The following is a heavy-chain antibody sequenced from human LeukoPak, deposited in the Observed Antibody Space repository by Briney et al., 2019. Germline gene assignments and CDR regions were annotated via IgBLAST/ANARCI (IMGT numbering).Heavy chain of an antibody. CDR3: ARKYCSTTSCLFDN. J-gene: IGHJ4*02. D-gene: IGHD2-2*01. Sequence: GGSLRLSCAASGFTFSSYAMSWVRQAPGKGLEWVSGISGSGDSTYYADSVRGRFTISRDNSKNTLYLQMNSLRAEDTAVYYCARKYCSTTSCLFDNWGQGTLVTVSS. CDR1: GFTFSSYA. V-gene: IGHV3-23*01. CDR2: ISGSGDST.